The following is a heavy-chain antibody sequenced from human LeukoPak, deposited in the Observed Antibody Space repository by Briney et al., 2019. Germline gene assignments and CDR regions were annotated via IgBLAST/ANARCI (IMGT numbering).Heavy chain of an antibody. D-gene: IGHD3-10*01. J-gene: IGHJ3*02. CDR2: INPSGGST. CDR1: GYTFTSYY. CDR3: ARGRLRGPDAFDI. Sequence: ASVKVSCKASGYTFTSYYMHWVRQAPGQGLEWMGTINPSGGSTSYAQKFQGRVTMTRDTSISTAYMEPSRLRADDTAVYYCARGRLRGPDAFDIWGQGTMVTVSS. V-gene: IGHV1-46*01.